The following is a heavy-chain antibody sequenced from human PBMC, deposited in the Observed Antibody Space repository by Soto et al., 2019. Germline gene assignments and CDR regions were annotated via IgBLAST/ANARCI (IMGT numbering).Heavy chain of an antibody. CDR2: IKQDGSEK. CDR3: VGGSGWLPDF. CDR1: GFTFTTYW. D-gene: IGHD6-19*01. Sequence: EVQLVESGGGLVQPGGSLGLSCAASGFTFTTYWMNWVRQAPGKGLEWVAIIKQDGSEKFYVDSVKGRFTISRDNAKNSLYLQMNSLRAEDTAVYYCVGGSGWLPDFWGQGTLVTVSS. V-gene: IGHV3-7*01. J-gene: IGHJ4*02.